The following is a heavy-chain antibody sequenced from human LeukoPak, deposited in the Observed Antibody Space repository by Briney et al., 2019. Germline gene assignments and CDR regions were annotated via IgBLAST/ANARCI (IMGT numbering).Heavy chain of an antibody. J-gene: IGHJ4*02. CDR2: ISSASGSI. CDR1: GFTFSSYS. Sequence: GGSLRLSCAASGFTFSSYSMNWVRQAPGKGLEWVSYISSASGSIYYADSVKGRFTISRDNAKNSLFLQMNSLRAEDTAVYYCAKEPAAGIFDYWGQGTLVTVSS. V-gene: IGHV3-48*04. D-gene: IGHD6-13*01. CDR3: AKEPAAGIFDY.